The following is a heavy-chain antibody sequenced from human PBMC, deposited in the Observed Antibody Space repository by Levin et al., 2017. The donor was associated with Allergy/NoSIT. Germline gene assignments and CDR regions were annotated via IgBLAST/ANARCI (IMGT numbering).Heavy chain of an antibody. CDR3: ARLGGTMVRGVITAFDI. Sequence: GGSLRLSCKGSGYSFTSYWIGWVRQMPGKGLEWMGIIYPGDSDTRYSPSFQGQVTISADKSISTAYLQWSSLKASDTAMYYCARLGGTMVRGVITAFDIWGQGTMVTVSS. V-gene: IGHV5-51*01. D-gene: IGHD3-10*01. J-gene: IGHJ3*02. CDR1: GYSFTSYW. CDR2: IYPGDSDT.